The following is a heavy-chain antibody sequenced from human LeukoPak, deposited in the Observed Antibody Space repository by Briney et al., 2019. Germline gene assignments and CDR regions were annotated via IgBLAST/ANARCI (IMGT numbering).Heavy chain of an antibody. D-gene: IGHD3-10*01. Sequence: ASVKVSCKASGYTFTGYYTHWVRQAPGQGLEWMGWINPNSGGTNYAQKFQGRVTMTRDTSISTAYMELSRLRSDDTAVYYCARDLKLLWFGELPTFGYWGQGTLVTVSS. CDR3: ARDLKLLWFGELPTFGY. CDR1: GYTFTGYY. V-gene: IGHV1-2*02. CDR2: INPNSGGT. J-gene: IGHJ4*02.